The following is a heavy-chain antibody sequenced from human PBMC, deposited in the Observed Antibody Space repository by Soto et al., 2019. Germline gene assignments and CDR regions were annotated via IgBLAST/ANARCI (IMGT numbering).Heavy chain of an antibody. CDR2: INHSGST. D-gene: IGHD5-12*01. V-gene: IGHV4-34*01. CDR1: GGSFSGYY. J-gene: IGHJ4*02. Sequence: QVQLQQWGAGLLKPSETLSLTCAVYGGSFSGYYWSWIRQPPGKGLEWIGEINHSGSTNYNPSLKSRVTISVDTSKNQFSLKLSSVTAADTAVYYCAMEVEMATIRPYVDYWGQGTLVTVSS. CDR3: AMEVEMATIRPYVDY.